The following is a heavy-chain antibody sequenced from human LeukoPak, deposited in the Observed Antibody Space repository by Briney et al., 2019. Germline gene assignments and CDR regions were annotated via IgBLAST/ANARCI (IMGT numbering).Heavy chain of an antibody. CDR1: GFTFSSYW. CDR2: IKQDGSEK. J-gene: IGHJ4*02. CDR3: ASFWFGELLDYFDY. D-gene: IGHD3-10*01. V-gene: IGHV3-7*01. Sequence: GGSLRLSCAASGFTFSSYWMSWVRQAPGKGLEWVANIKQDGSEKYYVDSVKGRFTISRDNAKNSLYLQMNSLRAEDTAVYYCASFWFGELLDYFDYWGQGTLVTVSS.